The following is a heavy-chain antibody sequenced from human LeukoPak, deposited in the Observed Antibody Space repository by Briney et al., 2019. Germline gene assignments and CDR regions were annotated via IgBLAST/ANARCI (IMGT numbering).Heavy chain of an antibody. D-gene: IGHD3-22*01. CDR1: GGSISSYY. J-gene: IGHJ2*01. CDR3: ARRYYYDSSGYYENWYFDL. Sequence: HSETLSLTCTVSGGSISSYYWSWIRPPPGKGLEWIGYIYYSGSTNYNPSLKSRVTISVDTSKNQFSLKLSSVTAADTAVYYCARRYYYDSSGYYENWYFDLWGRGTLVTVSS. CDR2: IYYSGST. V-gene: IGHV4-59*08.